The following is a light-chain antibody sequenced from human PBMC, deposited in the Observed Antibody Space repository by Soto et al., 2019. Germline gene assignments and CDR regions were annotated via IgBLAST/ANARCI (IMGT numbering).Light chain of an antibody. CDR3: IQDHDDSWA. Sequence: AIQMTQSPSSLSASVGDRVTITCRASQGIRNDLGWYQQKPGKAPKVLIYAASNLHSGVQSRFSGSRSGADFTLTIRGLQPEDFATYYCIQDHDDSWAFGQGTKVDIK. V-gene: IGKV1-6*01. CDR1: QGIRND. J-gene: IGKJ1*01. CDR2: AAS.